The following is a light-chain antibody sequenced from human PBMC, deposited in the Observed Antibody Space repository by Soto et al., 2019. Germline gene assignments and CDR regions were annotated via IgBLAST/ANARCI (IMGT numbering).Light chain of an antibody. V-gene: IGLV2-14*01. CDR1: GSDVGSYKY. J-gene: IGLJ1*01. Sequence: QSVLTQPASVSGSPGQSITISCTGTGSDVGSYKYVSWYQQHPGKAPKLIIFEVSNRPSGVSDRFSGSKSGNRASLTISGLQAEDEADYYCSSYTSIGSTGVFGTGTKLTVL. CDR3: SSYTSIGSTGV. CDR2: EVS.